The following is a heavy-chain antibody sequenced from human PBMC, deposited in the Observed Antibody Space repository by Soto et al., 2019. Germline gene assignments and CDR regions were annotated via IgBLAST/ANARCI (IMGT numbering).Heavy chain of an antibody. J-gene: IGHJ6*02. Sequence: QVQLQESGPGLVKPSETLSLTCTVSGGTISSYYWSWIRQPPGKGLECIGYIYYSGSTNYNPSRKSRVTISVDTSKNQFSLKLSSVTAADTAVYYCARRLYDFSATMDVWGQGTTVTVSS. CDR2: IYYSGST. D-gene: IGHD5-12*01. CDR1: GGTISSYY. CDR3: ARRLYDFSATMDV. V-gene: IGHV4-59*01.